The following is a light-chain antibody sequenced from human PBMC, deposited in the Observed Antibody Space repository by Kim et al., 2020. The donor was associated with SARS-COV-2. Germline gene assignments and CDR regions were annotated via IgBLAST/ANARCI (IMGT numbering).Light chain of an antibody. CDR1: QSVSSNS. J-gene: IGKJ2*01. CDR3: QHYGISPMYT. V-gene: IGKV3-20*01. CDR2: GAS. Sequence: EIVLTQSPGTLSLSPGERATLSCRASQSVSSNSLAWYQQKPGQAPRLFIYGASSRAAGIPDRFSGSGSGTDFTLTISRLEPEDIAVYYCQHYGISPMYTSGQGTKLEI.